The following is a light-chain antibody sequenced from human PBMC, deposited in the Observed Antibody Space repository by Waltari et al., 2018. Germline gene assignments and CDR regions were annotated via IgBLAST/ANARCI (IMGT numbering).Light chain of an antibody. Sequence: IVLTQSPGSLSSSPGERVTLSYRASQSVSRALAWYQQKPGQAPRLLIFCASNRATGIPDRFSGSGSETDFSHTISRLEPEGFAVYYCQHYVRLPATFGRGTKVEIK. CDR1: QSVSRA. CDR3: QHYVRLPAT. J-gene: IGKJ1*01. CDR2: CAS. V-gene: IGKV3-20*01.